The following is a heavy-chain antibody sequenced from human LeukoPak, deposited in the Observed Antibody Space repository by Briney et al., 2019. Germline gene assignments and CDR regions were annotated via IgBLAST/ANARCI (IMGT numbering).Heavy chain of an antibody. CDR1: GFTFSSYA. CDR3: ARVGDYGDRGDYYYYYMDV. V-gene: IGHV3-48*01. D-gene: IGHD4-17*01. J-gene: IGHJ6*03. Sequence: GGSLRLSCAASGFTFSSYAMNWVRQAPGKGLEWVSYISSSSSTIYYADSVKGRFTISRDNAKNSLYLQMNSLRAEDTAVYYCARVGDYGDRGDYYYYYMDVWGKGTTVTISS. CDR2: ISSSSSTI.